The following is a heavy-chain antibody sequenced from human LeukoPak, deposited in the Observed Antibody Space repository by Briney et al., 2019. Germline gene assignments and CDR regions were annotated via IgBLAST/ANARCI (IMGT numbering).Heavy chain of an antibody. CDR1: GFTFDDYA. Sequence: GGSLRLSCAASGFTFDDYAMHWVRQAPGKGLEWVSGISWNSGSIGYADSVKGRFTISRDNAKNSLYLQMNSLRAEDTAVYCCARDENPTTDYYYGMDVWGQGTTATVSS. V-gene: IGHV3-9*01. CDR2: ISWNSGSI. J-gene: IGHJ6*02. CDR3: ARDENPTTDYYYGMDV. D-gene: IGHD4-17*01.